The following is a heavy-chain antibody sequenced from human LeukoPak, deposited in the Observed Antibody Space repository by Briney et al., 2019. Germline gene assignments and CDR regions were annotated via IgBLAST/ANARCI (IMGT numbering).Heavy chain of an antibody. CDR2: INSDGSST. CDR1: GFTFSTXX. J-gene: IGHJ4*02. Sequence: GGSLRLSCAASGFTFSTXXXXXXXQAXGKGXVXXXXINSDGSSTSYADFVKGRFXISRDNAKNTLYLQMNSLRAEDTAVYYCARGSDSGTYYDFDYWGQGTLVTVSS. D-gene: IGHD1-26*01. CDR3: ARGSDSGTYYDFDY. V-gene: IGHV3-74*01.